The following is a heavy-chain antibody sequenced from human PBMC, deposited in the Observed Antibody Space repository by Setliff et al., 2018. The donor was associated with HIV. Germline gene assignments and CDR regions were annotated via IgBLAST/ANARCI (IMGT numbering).Heavy chain of an antibody. V-gene: IGHV3-30*04. D-gene: IGHD2-2*01. CDR2: ISYDETNK. Sequence: GGSLRLSCAASGFTFSSYAMHWVRQAPGKGLEWVAVISYDETNKYYADSVKGRFTISRDNSKNTLYLQMNSLRAEDTAVYYCAKGEVPAAIYYYYMDVWGKGTTVTVS. CDR3: AKGEVPAAIYYYYMDV. CDR1: GFTFSSYA. J-gene: IGHJ6*03.